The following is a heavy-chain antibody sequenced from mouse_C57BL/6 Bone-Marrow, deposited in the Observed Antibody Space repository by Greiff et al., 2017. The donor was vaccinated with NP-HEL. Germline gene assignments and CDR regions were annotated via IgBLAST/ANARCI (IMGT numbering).Heavy chain of an antibody. CDR2: INPSSGYT. Sequence: QVQLKESGAELAKPGASVKLSCKASGYTFTSYWMHWVKQRPGRGLEWIGYINPSSGYTKYNQKFKDKVTLTADKSSSTAYMQLSSLTYEDSAVYYCASPSYYVFAYWGQGTLVTVSA. V-gene: IGHV1-7*01. J-gene: IGHJ3*01. CDR1: GYTFTSYW. CDR3: ASPSYYVFAY. D-gene: IGHD1-1*01.